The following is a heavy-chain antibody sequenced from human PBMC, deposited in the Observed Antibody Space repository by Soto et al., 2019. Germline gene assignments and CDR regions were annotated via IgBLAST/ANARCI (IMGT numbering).Heavy chain of an antibody. D-gene: IGHD2-15*01. Sequence: SETLSLTCSVLGGSISSGGYYWSWIRQHPGKGLEWIGYIYYSGSTYYNPSLKSRVTISVDTSKNQFSLQLNAVTPDDTAVYYCARDPPTMLHDFECWGQGTLVTVSS. V-gene: IGHV4-31*03. CDR3: ARDPPTMLHDFEC. CDR1: GGSISSGGYY. J-gene: IGHJ4*02. CDR2: IYYSGST.